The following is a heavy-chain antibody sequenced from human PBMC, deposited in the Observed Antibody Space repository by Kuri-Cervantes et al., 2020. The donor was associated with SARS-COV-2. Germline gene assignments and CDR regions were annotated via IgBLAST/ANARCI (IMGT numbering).Heavy chain of an antibody. CDR2: INQDGSEK. J-gene: IGHJ5*02. CDR1: GFTFSCYW. CDR3: ARDGWGSTSHNWFDP. V-gene: IGHV3-7*04. Sequence: LSLTCAASGFTFSCYWMSWVRQAPGKGLEWVANINQDGSEKYYVGSVKGRFTISRDNAKNLLYLQMNSLIAEDTAVYYCARDGWGSTSHNWFDPWGQGTLVTVSS. D-gene: IGHD2-2*01.